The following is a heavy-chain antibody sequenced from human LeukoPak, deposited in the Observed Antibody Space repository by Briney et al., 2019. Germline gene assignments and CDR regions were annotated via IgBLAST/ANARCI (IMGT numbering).Heavy chain of an antibody. CDR3: ARGAAVRWELLSDDFDY. Sequence: ASVEVSCKASGYTFTSYYMHWVRQAPGQGLEWMGIINPSGGSTSYAQKFQGRVTMTRDTSTSTVYMELSSLRSEDTAVYYCARGAAVRWELLSDDFDYWGQGTLVTVSS. J-gene: IGHJ4*02. CDR1: GYTFTSYY. D-gene: IGHD1-26*01. V-gene: IGHV1-46*01. CDR2: INPSGGST.